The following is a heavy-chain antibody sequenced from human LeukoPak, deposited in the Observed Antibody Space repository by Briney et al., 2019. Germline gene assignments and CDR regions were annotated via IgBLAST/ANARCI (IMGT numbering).Heavy chain of an antibody. CDR1: GGSISSYY. J-gene: IGHJ5*02. CDR2: IYYSGST. D-gene: IGHD3-10*01. V-gene: IGHV4-59*01. Sequence: SETLSLTCTVSGGSISSYYWSWIRQPPGKGLEWIGYIYYSGSTNYNSSLKSRVTISVDTSKNQFSLKLSSVTAADTAVYYCARGGGSTWFDPWGQGTLVTVSS. CDR3: ARGGGSTWFDP.